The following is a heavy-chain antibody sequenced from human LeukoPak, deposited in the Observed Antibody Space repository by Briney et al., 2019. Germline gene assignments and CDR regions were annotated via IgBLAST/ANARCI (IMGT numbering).Heavy chain of an antibody. CDR1: GFTFSSYW. CDR3: AKDRYSGLNTIDY. CDR2: IQQDGSEK. J-gene: IGHJ4*02. V-gene: IGHV3-7*05. Sequence: GGSLRLSCAASGFTFSSYWMIWVRQAPGKGLEWVANIQQDGSEKYYVDSVKGRFTISRDNAKNSLYLQMNSLRAEDTAVYYCAKDRYSGLNTIDYWGQGTLVTVSS. D-gene: IGHD6-13*01.